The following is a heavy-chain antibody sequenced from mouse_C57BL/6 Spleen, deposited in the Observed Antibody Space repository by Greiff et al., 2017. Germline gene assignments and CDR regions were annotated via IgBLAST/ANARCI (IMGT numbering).Heavy chain of an antibody. V-gene: IGHV3-6*01. CDR1: GYSITSGYY. Sequence: EVKLQESGPGLVKPSQSLSLTCSVTGYSITSGYYWNWIRQFPGNKLEWTGYISYDGSNNYNPSLKNRISITRDTSKDQFFLKLNSVTTEDTATYYCARDNDYDWDWYFDVWGTGTTVTVSS. D-gene: IGHD2-4*01. CDR3: ARDNDYDWDWYFDV. CDR2: ISYDGSN. J-gene: IGHJ1*03.